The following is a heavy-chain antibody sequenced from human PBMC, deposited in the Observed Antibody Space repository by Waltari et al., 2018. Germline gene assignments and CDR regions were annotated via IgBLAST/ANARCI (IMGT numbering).Heavy chain of an antibody. Sequence: EVHLVEAGGNIVQPGGSLRLTCAASGFRFSDYWMPWVRQVPGEGLVWVLRINGDGSSIRYSDSVKGRFTISRDNTRNTLYLQMNSLRVEDTAVYYCARRGGRGYTYGPFYYDSWGQGTQVTVSS. V-gene: IGHV3-74*01. D-gene: IGHD5-18*01. CDR1: GFRFSDYW. J-gene: IGHJ4*02. CDR3: ARRGGRGYTYGPFYYDS. CDR2: INGDGSSI.